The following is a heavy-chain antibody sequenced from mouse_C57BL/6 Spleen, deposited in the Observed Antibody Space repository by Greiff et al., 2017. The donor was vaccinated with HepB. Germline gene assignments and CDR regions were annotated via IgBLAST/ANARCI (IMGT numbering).Heavy chain of an antibody. CDR1: GYTFTSYW. D-gene: IGHD1-1*01. CDR3: ARGTYGSRELGGY. J-gene: IGHJ4*01. V-gene: IGHV1-59*01. CDR2: IDPSDSYT. Sequence: QVQLQQPGAELVRPGPSVKLSCKASGYTFTSYWMHWVKQRPGQGLEWIGVIDPSDSYTNYNQKFKGKATLTVDTSSSTAYMQLSSLTSEDSAVYYCARGTYGSRELGGYWGQGTSVTVSS.